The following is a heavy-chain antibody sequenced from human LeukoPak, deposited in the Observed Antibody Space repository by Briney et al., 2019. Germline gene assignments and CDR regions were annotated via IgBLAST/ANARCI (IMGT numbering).Heavy chain of an antibody. CDR1: GFTFSSYA. CDR3: AKDSSGWYLAPYYFDY. Sequence: GGSLRLSCAASGFTFSSYAMSWVRQAPGKGLEWVSGISDSGGSTYYADSVKGRFTISRDNSKNTLYLQMNSLRAEDTAVYYCAKDSSGWYLAPYYFDYWGQGTLVTVSS. V-gene: IGHV3-23*01. J-gene: IGHJ4*02. D-gene: IGHD6-19*01. CDR2: ISDSGGST.